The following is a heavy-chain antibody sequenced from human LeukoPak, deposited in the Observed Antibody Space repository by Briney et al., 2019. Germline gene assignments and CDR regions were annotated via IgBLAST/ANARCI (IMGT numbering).Heavy chain of an antibody. V-gene: IGHV1-69*13. D-gene: IGHD3-22*01. CDR3: ARDSPAQPLYSSGHNWFDP. Sequence: SVKVSCKASGGTFSSYAISWVRQAPGQGLEWMGGIIPIFGTANYAQKFQGRVTITADESTSTAYMELSSLRSEDTAVYYCARDSPAQPLYSSGHNWFDPWGQGTLVTVSS. CDR1: GGTFSSYA. CDR2: IIPIFGTA. J-gene: IGHJ5*02.